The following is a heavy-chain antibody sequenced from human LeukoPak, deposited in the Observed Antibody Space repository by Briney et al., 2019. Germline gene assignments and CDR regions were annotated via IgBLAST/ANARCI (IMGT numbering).Heavy chain of an antibody. CDR3: AKPISGGLAVTADWFDP. D-gene: IGHD6-19*01. J-gene: IGHJ5*01. CDR1: GFAFSFYA. Sequence: GGSLRLSCAASGFAFSFYAMSWLRQPPGKRLEWVSTINANSGTTSYAASVRGRFTISRDNSKNTLYLQVNSLRANDTAVYYCAKPISGGLAVTADWFDPWGQGTLVVVSS. V-gene: IGHV3-23*01. CDR2: INANSGTT.